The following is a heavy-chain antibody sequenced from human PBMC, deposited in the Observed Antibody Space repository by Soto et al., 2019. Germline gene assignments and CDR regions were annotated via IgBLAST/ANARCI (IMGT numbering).Heavy chain of an antibody. CDR2: IWYDGSNK. CDR1: GFTFSSYG. J-gene: IGHJ4*02. D-gene: IGHD2-15*01. CDR3: ARSCSGGSCSGKFDY. V-gene: IGHV3-33*01. Sequence: QVQLVESGGGVVQPGRSLRLSCAASGFTFSSYGIHWVRQAPGKGLEWVAVIWYDGSNKHYADSVKGRFTISRDNSKNTLDLQMNSLRAEDTAVYYCARSCSGGSCSGKFDYWGQGTLVTVSS.